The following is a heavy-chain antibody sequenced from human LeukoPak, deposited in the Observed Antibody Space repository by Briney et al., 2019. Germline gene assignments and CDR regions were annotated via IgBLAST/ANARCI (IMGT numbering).Heavy chain of an antibody. V-gene: IGHV4-39*07. CDR2: IYYSGST. Sequence: KTSETLSRTCTVSGGSISSSSYYWGWIRQPPGKGLEWIGSIYYSGSTYYNPSLKSRVTISVDTSKNQFSLKLSSVTAADTAVYYCARAVGPAAPNDYWGQGTLVTVSS. CDR1: GGSISSSSYY. J-gene: IGHJ4*02. D-gene: IGHD2-2*01. CDR3: ARAVGPAAPNDY.